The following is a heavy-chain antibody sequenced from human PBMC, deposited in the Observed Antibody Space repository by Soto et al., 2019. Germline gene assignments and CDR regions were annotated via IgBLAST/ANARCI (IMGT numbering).Heavy chain of an antibody. CDR1: GFSLSTTEEG. V-gene: IGHV2-5*02. D-gene: IGHD2-21*02. CDR2: IYWDEDK. Sequence: QITLKESGPPLVNPTQTLTLTCTFSGFSLSTTEEGVGWIRQPPGKATERLALIYWDEDKSYSTFLKTRLTFIKYTAKYQVVLTVTDVDPVVTATYYCAHGSCVGADCYPKPYFDFLCQGILDTVSS. CDR3: AHGSCVGADCYPKPYFDF. J-gene: IGHJ4*02.